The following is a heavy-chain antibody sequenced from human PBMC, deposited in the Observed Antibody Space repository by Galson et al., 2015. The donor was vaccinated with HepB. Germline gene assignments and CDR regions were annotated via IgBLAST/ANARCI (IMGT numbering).Heavy chain of an antibody. CDR2: IYPSDSDT. J-gene: IGHJ4*02. Sequence: QSGAEVKKPGESLRISCKNSGYSFNTYWIAWVRQMPGKGLEWMGSIYPSDSDTRYSPSFQGQVTISADTSISTAYLQWSSLKASDTAMYYCARGLYSTSSGGDYWGQGTLVTVSS. CDR1: GYSFNTYW. D-gene: IGHD6-6*01. V-gene: IGHV5-51*01. CDR3: ARGLYSTSSGGDY.